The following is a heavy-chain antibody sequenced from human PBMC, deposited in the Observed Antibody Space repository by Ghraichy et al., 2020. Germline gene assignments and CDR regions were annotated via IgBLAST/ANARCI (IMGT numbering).Heavy chain of an antibody. J-gene: IGHJ6*02. CDR2: IYHSGST. Sequence: SETLSLTCTVSGGSISSYFWSWIRQPPGKGLEWIGNIYHSGSTNYNPSLKSRVTISVDTSKNQFSLELSSVTAADTAVDYCARAKDTPMVISDVRYYFYALDVWGQGTTVTVSS. V-gene: IGHV4-59*01. CDR3: ARAKDTPMVISDVRYYFYALDV. D-gene: IGHD5-18*01. CDR1: GGSISSYF.